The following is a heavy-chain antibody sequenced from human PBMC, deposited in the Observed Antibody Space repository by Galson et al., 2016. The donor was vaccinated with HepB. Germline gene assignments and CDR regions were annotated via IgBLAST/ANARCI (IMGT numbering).Heavy chain of an antibody. V-gene: IGHV3-21*01. J-gene: IGHJ6*02. D-gene: IGHD3-9*01. CDR1: GFSFSNYN. CDR3: ARDRYAASTGYYTGGYSDGMDV. CDR2: ITSSRNYM. Sequence: SLRLSCAASGFSFSNYNMNWVRQAPGKGLEWVSSITSSRNYMYYADSVRGRFTISRDNAKNSLFHQMNSLRAEDTALYYRARDRYAASTGYYTGGYSDGMDVWGQGTTVTVSS.